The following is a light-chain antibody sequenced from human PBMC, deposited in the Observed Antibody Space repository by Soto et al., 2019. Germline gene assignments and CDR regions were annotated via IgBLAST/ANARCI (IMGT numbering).Light chain of an antibody. Sequence: EVVMTQSPATLSVSPGGRVTLSCRASQSVSSSLAWYQQKPGQAPRLLIYGASTRATGIPARFSGSGSGTEFTPTISSLQSEDFTVYHCQQYYKPPGTFGHGTTVEIK. CDR2: GAS. CDR1: QSVSSS. V-gene: IGKV3-15*01. J-gene: IGKJ1*01. CDR3: QQYYKPPGT.